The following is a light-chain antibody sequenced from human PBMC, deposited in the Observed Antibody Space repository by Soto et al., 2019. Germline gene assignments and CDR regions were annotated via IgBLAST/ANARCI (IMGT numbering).Light chain of an antibody. CDR1: QGINSD. CDR2: DAS. V-gene: IGKV1-9*01. J-gene: IGKJ4*01. Sequence: IQLTQSPSSLSASVGDRVTITCRVSQGINSDLAWYQQKPGKAPKLLIYDASTLQTGVPSRFSGSGSGADFTLTVSSLQPEDFASYYCQQVNSYPLTFGGGTKVEIK. CDR3: QQVNSYPLT.